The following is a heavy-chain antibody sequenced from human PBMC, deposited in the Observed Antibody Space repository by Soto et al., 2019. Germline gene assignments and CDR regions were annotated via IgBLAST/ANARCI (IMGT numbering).Heavy chain of an antibody. CDR3: AKDRDSSSYYYYYMDV. V-gene: IGHV3-23*01. J-gene: IGHJ6*03. D-gene: IGHD2-15*01. Sequence: PGGSLRLSCAASGLTFSSYAMSWVRQAPGKGLEWVSAISGSGGSTYYADSVKGRFTISRDNSKNTLYLQMNSLRAEDTAVYYCAKDRDSSSYYYYYMDVWGKGTTVTVSS. CDR2: ISGSGGST. CDR1: GLTFSSYA.